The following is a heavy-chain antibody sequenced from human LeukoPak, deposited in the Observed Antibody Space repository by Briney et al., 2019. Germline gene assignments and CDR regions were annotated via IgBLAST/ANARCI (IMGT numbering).Heavy chain of an antibody. D-gene: IGHD3-16*02. CDR3: ATGLRLGELSAYYFDY. Sequence: ASVTVSCKASGHTFSIYNMHWVRQAPGQGLEWMGGFDPEDGETIYAQKFQGRVTMTEDTSTDTAYMELSSLRSEDTAVYYCATGLRLGELSAYYFDYWGQGTLVTVSS. CDR1: GHTFSIYN. J-gene: IGHJ4*02. V-gene: IGHV1-24*01. CDR2: FDPEDGET.